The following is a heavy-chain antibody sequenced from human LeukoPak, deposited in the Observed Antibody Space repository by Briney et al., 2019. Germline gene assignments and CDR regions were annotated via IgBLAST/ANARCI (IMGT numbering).Heavy chain of an antibody. CDR2: VSSSGSNK. Sequence: KPGRSLRLSCAASGFSFSDYYMTWIRQAPGKGLEWVSYVSSSGSNKKYADSVKGRFTISRDNAEKSLYLQMDSLRVEDTAIYYCARATATYSVSPGALDIWGQGTMVIVSS. D-gene: IGHD1-26*01. CDR1: GFSFSDYY. V-gene: IGHV3-11*04. CDR3: ARATATYSVSPGALDI. J-gene: IGHJ3*02.